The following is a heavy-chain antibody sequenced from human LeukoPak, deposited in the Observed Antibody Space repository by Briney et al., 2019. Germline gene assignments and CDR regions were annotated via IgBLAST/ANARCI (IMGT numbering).Heavy chain of an antibody. CDR1: GGSITSGGYS. J-gene: IGHJ4*02. CDR3: ARLGCSGGSCYDLY. V-gene: IGHV4-30-2*01. D-gene: IGHD2-15*01. CDR2: IYHSGST. Sequence: PSETLSLTCAVSGGSITSGGYSWSWIRQPPGKGLEWIGYIYHSGSTYYNPSLKSRVTISVDTSKNQFSLKLSSVTAADTAVYYCARLGCSGGSCYDLYWGQGTLVTVSP.